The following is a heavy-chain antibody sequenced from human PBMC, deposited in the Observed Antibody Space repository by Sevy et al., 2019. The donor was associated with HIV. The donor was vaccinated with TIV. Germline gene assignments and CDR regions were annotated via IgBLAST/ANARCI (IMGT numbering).Heavy chain of an antibody. CDR2: IKQDGSVK. CDR3: VRAIAADGSF. Sequence: GGFLRLSCVASGFTLNSYWMSWVRQAPGKGLEWVANIKQDGSVKYYVNSVKGRFTISRDNARNLLYLQMNSMRVQVTALYYCVRAIAADGSFWGQGTLVTVSS. D-gene: IGHD6-13*01. J-gene: IGHJ4*02. V-gene: IGHV3-7*01. CDR1: GFTLNSYW.